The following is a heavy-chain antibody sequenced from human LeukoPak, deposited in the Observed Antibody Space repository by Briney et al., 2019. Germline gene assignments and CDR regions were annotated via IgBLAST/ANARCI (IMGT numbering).Heavy chain of an antibody. Sequence: QPGGSLRLSCAASGFTFSDHYMDWVRHAPGKGLEWVGRTRNKATSYTTEYAASVKGRFIISRDDSNNSLYLQMNSLKTEDTAVYYCAREHISGWYSHFDYWGQGTLVTVSS. CDR1: GFTFSDHY. V-gene: IGHV3-72*01. D-gene: IGHD6-19*01. CDR3: AREHISGWYSHFDY. J-gene: IGHJ4*02. CDR2: TRNKATSYTT.